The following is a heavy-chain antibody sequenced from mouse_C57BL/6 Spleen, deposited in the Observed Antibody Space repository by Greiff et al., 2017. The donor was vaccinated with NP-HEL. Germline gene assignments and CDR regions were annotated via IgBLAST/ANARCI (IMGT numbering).Heavy chain of an antibody. CDR2: ISSGGDYI. J-gene: IGHJ4*01. D-gene: IGHD2-3*01. V-gene: IGHV5-9-1*02. Sequence: EVMLVESGEGLVKPGGSLKLSCAASGFTFSSYAMSWVRQTPEKRLEWVAYISSGGDYIYYADTVKGRFTISRDNARNTQYLQMSRLKSEDTAMYYCTREGDGYRSLMDYWGQGTSVTVSS. CDR1: GFTFSSYA. CDR3: TREGDGYRSLMDY.